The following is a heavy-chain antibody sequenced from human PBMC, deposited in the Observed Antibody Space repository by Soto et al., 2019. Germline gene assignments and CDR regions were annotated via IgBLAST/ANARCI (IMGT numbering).Heavy chain of an antibody. CDR1: GFTFSSHA. J-gene: IGHJ4*02. D-gene: IGHD1-26*01. V-gene: IGHV3-23*01. CDR2: ISGSDGTT. Sequence: GGSLRLSCAASGFTFSSHAMSWVRQAPGKGLEWVSSISGSDGTTYYAKSVKGRFSISRDNSMNTLYLQMNSLRVEDTAVYYCAQAIVGPMGPFFWGQGTLVTVSS. CDR3: AQAIVGPMGPFF.